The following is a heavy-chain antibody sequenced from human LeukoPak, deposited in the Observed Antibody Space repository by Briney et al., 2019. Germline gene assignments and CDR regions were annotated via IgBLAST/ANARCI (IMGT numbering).Heavy chain of an antibody. CDR2: IYTSGST. CDR3: AREGYCSSTSCSNWFDP. J-gene: IGHJ5*02. V-gene: IGHV4-61*02. CDR1: GGSISSGSYY. D-gene: IGHD2-2*01. Sequence: PSETLSLTCTVSGGSISSGSYYWSWIRQPAGKGLEWIGRIYTSGSTNYNPSLKSRVTISVDTSKNQFSLKLSSVTAADTAVYYCAREGYCSSTSCSNWFDPWGQGTLVTVSS.